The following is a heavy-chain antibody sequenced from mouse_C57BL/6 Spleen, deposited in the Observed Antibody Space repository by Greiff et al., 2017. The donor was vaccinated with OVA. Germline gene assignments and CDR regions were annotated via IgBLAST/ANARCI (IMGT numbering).Heavy chain of an antibody. Sequence: VQLQQSGPVLVKPGASVKMSCKASGYTFTDYYMNWVKQSHGKSLEWIGVINPYNGGTSYNQKFKGKATLTVDKSSSTAYMELNSLTSEDSAVYDCAREYYGSSYIDYWGQGTTLTVSS. CDR2: INPYNGGT. CDR3: AREYYGSSYIDY. CDR1: GYTFTDYY. D-gene: IGHD1-1*01. J-gene: IGHJ2*01. V-gene: IGHV1-19*01.